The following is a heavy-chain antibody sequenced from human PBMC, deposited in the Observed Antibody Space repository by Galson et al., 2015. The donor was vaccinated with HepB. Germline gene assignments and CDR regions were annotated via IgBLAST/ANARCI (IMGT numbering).Heavy chain of an antibody. CDR1: GFTFSDYY. Sequence: SLRLSCAASGFTFSDYYMSWIRQAPGKGLEWLSYISGTGTYTNYADSVKGRFTISRDSAKNTLYLQMNSLRAEDTAVYYCARARGYSGYDFRRMAFDIWGQATMVIVAS. V-gene: IGHV3-11*06. CDR2: ISGTGTYT. CDR3: ARARGYSGYDFRRMAFDI. J-gene: IGHJ3*02. D-gene: IGHD5-12*01.